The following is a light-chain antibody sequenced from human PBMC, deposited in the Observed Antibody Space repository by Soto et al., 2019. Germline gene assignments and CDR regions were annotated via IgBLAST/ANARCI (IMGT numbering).Light chain of an antibody. CDR3: QQYASSPLT. V-gene: IGKV3-20*01. J-gene: IGKJ4*01. Sequence: EIVLTQSPGTLSLSPGERATLSCRASQSVSSSYLAWYQQRPGQAPRLLIYGESNRATGIPDKISGRGSRKEFTLNIKSLKPEDFGAYYCQQYASSPLTFGGGTKVEIK. CDR1: QSVSSSY. CDR2: GES.